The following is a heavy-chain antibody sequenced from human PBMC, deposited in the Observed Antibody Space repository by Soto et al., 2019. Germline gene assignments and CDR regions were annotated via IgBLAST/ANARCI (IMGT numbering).Heavy chain of an antibody. Sequence: QVQLQESGPGLVKPSQTLSLTCTVSGGSITSSGYYWSWIRQHPGEGLEWIGFTSNSGSTSYNPSLKSRVTISVDTSSNPFSLNLKSVTAADTAVYYCAREGGSTKVDYWGQGTLVTVSP. CDR1: GGSITSSGYY. CDR3: AREGGSTKVDY. CDR2: TSNSGST. V-gene: IGHV4-31*03. J-gene: IGHJ4*02. D-gene: IGHD2-2*01.